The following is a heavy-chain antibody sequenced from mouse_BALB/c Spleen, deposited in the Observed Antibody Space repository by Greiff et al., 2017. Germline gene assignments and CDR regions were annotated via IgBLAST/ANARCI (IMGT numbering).Heavy chain of an antibody. J-gene: IGHJ2*01. D-gene: IGHD3-1*01. CDR2: INSNGGST. V-gene: IGHV5-6-3*01. CDR3: ARDSSGFYFDY. Sequence: EVMLVESGGGLVQPGGSLKLSCAASGFTFSSYGMSWVRQTPDKRLELVATINSNGGSTYYPDSVKGRFTISRDNAKNTLYLQMSSLKSEDTAMYYCARDSSGFYFDYWGQGTTLTVSS. CDR1: GFTFSSYG.